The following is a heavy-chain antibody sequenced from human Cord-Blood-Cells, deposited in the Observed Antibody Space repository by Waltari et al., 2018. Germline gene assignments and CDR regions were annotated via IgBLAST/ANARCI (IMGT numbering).Heavy chain of an antibody. CDR3: ARPLVGATVTVDY. D-gene: IGHD1-26*01. CDR1: GFTFSSYW. J-gene: IGHJ4*02. Sequence: EVQLVESGGGLVQPGGSLRLSCAASGFTFSSYWMSWVRQAPGKGLEWVANIKQDGSEKYYGDSVKGRFTISRDNAKNSLYLQMNSLRAEDTAVYYCARPLVGATVTVDYWGQGTLVTVSS. V-gene: IGHV3-7*05. CDR2: IKQDGSEK.